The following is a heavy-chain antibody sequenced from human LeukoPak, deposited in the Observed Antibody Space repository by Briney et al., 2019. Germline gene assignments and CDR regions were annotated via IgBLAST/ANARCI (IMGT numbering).Heavy chain of an antibody. Sequence: PSETLSLTCTVSSGSISSYYWSWIRQPPGKGLEWIGYIYYSGSTNYNPSLKSRVTISVDTSKNQFSLKLSSVTAADTAVYYCARGDYYDSSGYRYWGQGTLVTVSS. CDR1: SGSISSYY. D-gene: IGHD3-22*01. V-gene: IGHV4-59*01. CDR3: ARGDYYDSSGYRY. CDR2: IYYSGST. J-gene: IGHJ4*02.